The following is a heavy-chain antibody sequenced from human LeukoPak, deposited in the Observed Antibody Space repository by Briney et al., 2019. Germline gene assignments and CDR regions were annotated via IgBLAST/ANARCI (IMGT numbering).Heavy chain of an antibody. CDR3: ARIRKAGYSYGSYYYYGMDV. D-gene: IGHD5-18*01. J-gene: IGHJ6*02. Sequence: GGSLRLSCEASGFXFSSYWISWVRQAPGRGLEWMANIKQDGSEKYYVDSVKGRFTISRDNAKNSLYLQMNSLRAEDTAVYYCARIRKAGYSYGSYYYYGMDVWGQGTTVTVSS. V-gene: IGHV3-7*04. CDR2: IKQDGSEK. CDR1: GFXFSSYW.